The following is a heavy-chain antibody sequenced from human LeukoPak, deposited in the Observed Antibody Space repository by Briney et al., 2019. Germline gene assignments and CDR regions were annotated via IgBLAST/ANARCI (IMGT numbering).Heavy chain of an antibody. J-gene: IGHJ4*02. CDR1: TASISSGSYW. V-gene: IGHV4-61*02. D-gene: IGHD3-22*01. Sequence: SEKLSLTCTVYTASISSGSYWWSWIRQPAGKGLEWIGRIYSSGSTHNNPSLKSRVAISPATAKNKLSLKLSSVTAADTAVYFCARSNYYDSSSYWDYWGQGSLVTVSS. CDR3: ARSNYYDSSSYWDY. CDR2: IYSSGST.